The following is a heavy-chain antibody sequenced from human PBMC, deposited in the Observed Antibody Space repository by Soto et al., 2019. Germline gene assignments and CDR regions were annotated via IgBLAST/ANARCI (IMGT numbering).Heavy chain of an antibody. J-gene: IGHJ3*02. CDR2: IYYSGST. CDR1: GGSISSYY. Sequence: QVQLQESGPGLVKPSETLSLSCSVSGGSISSYYWCWIRQPPGQGLEWIAYIYYSGSTSYNPSLQCRVSISLDTSKNHFFLKLISVTAADSAVYYCARTYDGSGPYSGAYGFDIWGQGTMVTVSS. V-gene: IGHV4-59*01. CDR3: ARTYDGSGPYSGAYGFDI. D-gene: IGHD3-22*01.